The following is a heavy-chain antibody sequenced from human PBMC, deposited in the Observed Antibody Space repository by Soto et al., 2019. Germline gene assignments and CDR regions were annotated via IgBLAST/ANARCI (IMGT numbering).Heavy chain of an antibody. J-gene: IGHJ6*02. CDR2: INHSGST. Sequence: SETLSLTCAVYGGSFSGYYWSWIRQPPGKGLEWIGEINHSGSTNYNPSLKSRVTISVDTSKNQFSLKLSSVTAADTAVYYCARRRGTKGCSGGSCYPPHYGMDVWGRGTTVTVSS. V-gene: IGHV4-34*01. CDR3: ARRRGTKGCSGGSCYPPHYGMDV. CDR1: GGSFSGYY. D-gene: IGHD2-15*01.